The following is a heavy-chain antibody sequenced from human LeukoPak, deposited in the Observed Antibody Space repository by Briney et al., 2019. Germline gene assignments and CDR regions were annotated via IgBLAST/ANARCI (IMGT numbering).Heavy chain of an antibody. J-gene: IGHJ4*02. D-gene: IGHD3-3*01. CDR3: ARGVGSGYYRYYFDY. CDR2: ISSSASTI. CDR1: GFTFSDYY. Sequence: GGSLRLSCAASGFTFSDYYMSWIRQAPGKGLEWLSYISSSASTIYYADSVKGRFTISRDNAKNSLYLQMNSLRAGDTALYYCARGVGSGYYRYYFDYWGQGTLVTVSS. V-gene: IGHV3-11*04.